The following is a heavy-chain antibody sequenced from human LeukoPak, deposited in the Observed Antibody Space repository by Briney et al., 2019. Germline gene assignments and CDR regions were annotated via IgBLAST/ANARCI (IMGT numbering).Heavy chain of an antibody. CDR1: GFTFDDYA. Sequence: GGSLRLSCAASGFTFDDYAMHWVRQAPGKGLEWVSGISWDSGSIGYADSVKGRFTISRDNAKNSLYLQMNSLRAEDTALYYCAKGPIDYWGQGTLVTVSS. CDR2: ISWDSGSI. V-gene: IGHV3-9*01. CDR3: AKGPIDY. J-gene: IGHJ4*02.